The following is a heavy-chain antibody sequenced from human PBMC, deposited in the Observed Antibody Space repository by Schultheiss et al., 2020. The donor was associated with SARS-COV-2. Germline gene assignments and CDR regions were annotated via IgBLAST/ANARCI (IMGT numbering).Heavy chain of an antibody. CDR2: INTDSGAT. J-gene: IGHJ4*02. CDR1: GYIFTYHY. V-gene: IGHV1-2*06. Sequence: ASVKVSCKTSGYIFTYHYIHWVRQAPGQGLEWMGRINTDSGATSSAQRFQGRVTMTTDTSISTVYMELTRLTSDDTALYYCARESASTVTSNFDNWGQGTLVTVSS. D-gene: IGHD4-11*01. CDR3: ARESASTVTSNFDN.